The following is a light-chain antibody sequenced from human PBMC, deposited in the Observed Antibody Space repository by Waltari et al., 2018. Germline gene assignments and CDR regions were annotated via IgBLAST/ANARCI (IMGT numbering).Light chain of an antibody. V-gene: IGKV1-8*01. CDR2: GAS. CDR1: QGISTN. J-gene: IGKJ1*01. CDR3: QQSYSYPRT. Sequence: AIRLTQSPSSFSASTGDRVTIAGRASQGISTNLAWYQQKPGKAPKLLIYGASTLDSGVPSRFSGSGSGTDCTLTISSLQSEDFGSYYCQQSYSYPRTFGQGTKVEIK.